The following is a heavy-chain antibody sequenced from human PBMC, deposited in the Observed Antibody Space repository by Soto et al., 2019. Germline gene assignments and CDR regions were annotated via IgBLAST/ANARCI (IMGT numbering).Heavy chain of an antibody. Sequence: PSETLSLTCAVSGGSISSSNWWSWVRQPPGKGLEWIGEIYHSGSTNYNPSLKSRVTISVDKSKNQLSLKLSSVTAADTAVYYCARDNNCSSTSCYSPYGMDVWGQGTTVTVSS. V-gene: IGHV4-4*02. CDR3: ARDNNCSSTSCYSPYGMDV. D-gene: IGHD2-2*01. CDR2: IYHSGST. J-gene: IGHJ6*02. CDR1: GGSISSSNW.